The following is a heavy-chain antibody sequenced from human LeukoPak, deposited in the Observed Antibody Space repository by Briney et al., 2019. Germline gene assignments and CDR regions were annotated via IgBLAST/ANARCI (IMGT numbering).Heavy chain of an antibody. CDR2: ISGSGGST. D-gene: IGHD6-6*01. CDR3: AKDSRSSSNAFDI. V-gene: IGHV3-23*01. CDR1: GFTFSSYA. J-gene: IGHJ3*02. Sequence: GGSLRLSCAASGFTFSSYAMSWVRQAPGKGLEWVSAISGSGGSTYYADSVEGRFTISRDNSKNTLYLQMNSLRAEDTAVYYCAKDSRSSSNAFDIWGQGTMVTVSS.